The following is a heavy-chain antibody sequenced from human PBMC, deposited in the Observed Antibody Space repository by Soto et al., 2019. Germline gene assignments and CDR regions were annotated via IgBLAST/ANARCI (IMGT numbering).Heavy chain of an antibody. CDR1: GGTFSSYA. CDR3: ARFGGGDCSSTSCLLRSPYYFDY. CDR2: IIPIFGTA. J-gene: IGHJ4*02. V-gene: IGHV1-69*13. D-gene: IGHD2-2*01. Sequence: ASVNVSCKASGGTFSSYAISWVRQAPGQGLEWMGGIIPIFGTANYAQKFQGRVTITADESTSTAYMELSSLRSADTAVYYCARFGGGDCSSTSCLLRSPYYFDYWGQGTLVTVSS.